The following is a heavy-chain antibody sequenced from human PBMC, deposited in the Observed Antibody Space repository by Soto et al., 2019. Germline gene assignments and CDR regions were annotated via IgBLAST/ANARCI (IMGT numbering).Heavy chain of an antibody. V-gene: IGHV2-5*02. Sequence: QITLKESGPTLVKPTQTLTLTCTFSGFSLSTSGVGVGWIRQPPGKALEWLALIYWDDDKRYSPSLKSRLTITKDTSKNQVVLTMTNMDPVDTTTYYCAHSVPSSWYVDRPIGFDYWGQGTLVTVSS. D-gene: IGHD6-13*01. CDR1: GFSLSTSGVG. J-gene: IGHJ4*02. CDR2: IYWDDDK. CDR3: AHSVPSSWYVDRPIGFDY.